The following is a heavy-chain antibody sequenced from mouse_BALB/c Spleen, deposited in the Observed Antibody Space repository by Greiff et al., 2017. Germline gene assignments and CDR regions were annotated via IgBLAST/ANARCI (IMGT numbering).Heavy chain of an antibody. CDR3: ARRYRYDGEGAMDY. CDR1: GYSITSDYA. CDR2: ISYSGST. Sequence: VQLQQSGPGLVKPSQSLSLTCTVTGYSITSDYAWNWIRQFPGNKLEWMGYISYSGSTSYNPSLKSRISITRDTSKNQFFLQLNSVTTEDTATYYCARRYRYDGEGAMDYWGQGTSVTVSS. V-gene: IGHV3-2*02. D-gene: IGHD2-14*01. J-gene: IGHJ4*01.